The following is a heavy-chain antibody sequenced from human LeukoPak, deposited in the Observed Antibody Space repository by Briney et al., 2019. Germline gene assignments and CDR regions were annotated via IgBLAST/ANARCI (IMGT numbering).Heavy chain of an antibody. V-gene: IGHV4-39*01. Sequence: SQTLSLTCTVSGGSISSGSYYWSWIRQPAGKGLEWIGSIYYSGSTYYNPSLKSRVTISVDTSKNQFSLKLSSVTAADTAVYYCARPIVGATVNYYMDVWGKGTTVTVSS. CDR1: GGSISSGSYY. CDR2: IYYSGST. D-gene: IGHD1-26*01. CDR3: ARPIVGATVNYYMDV. J-gene: IGHJ6*03.